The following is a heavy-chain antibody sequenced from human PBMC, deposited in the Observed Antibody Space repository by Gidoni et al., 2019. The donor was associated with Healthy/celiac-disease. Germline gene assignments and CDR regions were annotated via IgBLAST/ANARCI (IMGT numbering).Heavy chain of an antibody. CDR1: GFPFISYA. Sequence: EVQLLESGGGLVQPGGSLRLHCSASGFPFISYAMLWVRQAPGKGLEWVSAISGSGGNTYYADSVKGRFTISRDNSKNTLYLQMNSMRAEDTAVYYCAKDLGYCSGGSCSPPYGMDVWGQGTTVTVSS. CDR3: AKDLGYCSGGSCSPPYGMDV. V-gene: IGHV3-23*01. J-gene: IGHJ6*02. CDR2: ISGSGGNT. D-gene: IGHD2-15*01.